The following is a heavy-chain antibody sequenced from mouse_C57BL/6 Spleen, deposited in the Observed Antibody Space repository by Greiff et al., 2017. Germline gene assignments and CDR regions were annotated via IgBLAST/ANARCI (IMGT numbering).Heavy chain of an antibody. CDR1: GFSFSSYA. CDR2: ISDGGSYT. D-gene: IGHD2-1*01. V-gene: IGHV5-4*03. CDR3: ARDGNNYGYFDV. Sequence: DVKLVESGRGLVKPGASLKLSCAASGFSFSSYAMYWVRQTPEKRLEWVATISDGGSYTNYPDNVKGRFTISRDNAKNNLYLQMSHLKSEDAAMYYRARDGNNYGYFDVWGTGTTVTVSS. J-gene: IGHJ1*03.